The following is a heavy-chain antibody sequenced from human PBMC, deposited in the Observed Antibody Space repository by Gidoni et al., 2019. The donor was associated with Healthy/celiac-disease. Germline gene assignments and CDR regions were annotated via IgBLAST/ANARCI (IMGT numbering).Heavy chain of an antibody. CDR1: GFTFTSSA. J-gene: IGHJ4*02. Sequence: QMQLVQSGPEVKKHGTSVKVSCKASGFTFTSSAVQWVRQARGQRLEWIGWIVVGSGNTNYAQKFQEGVTITRDMSTSTAYMELSSLRSEDTAVYYCAAGAHDYGDYGAGYWGQGTLVTVSS. CDR3: AAGAHDYGDYGAGY. CDR2: IVVGSGNT. D-gene: IGHD4-17*01. V-gene: IGHV1-58*01.